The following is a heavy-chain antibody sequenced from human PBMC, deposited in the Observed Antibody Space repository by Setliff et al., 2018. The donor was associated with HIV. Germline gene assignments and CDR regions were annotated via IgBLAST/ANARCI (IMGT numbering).Heavy chain of an antibody. CDR2: IDHRGRP. CDR3: ARDRGYSYLDS. Sequence: PSETLSLTCGIYGGSFSDYYWSWIRQPPGKGLEWIGEIDHRGRPKYNPSLNSRVTMSVDKSRNQFSLKVSSVTAADTAVYYCARDRGYSYLDSWGQGTLVTSPQ. CDR1: GGSFSDYY. V-gene: IGHV4-34*01. J-gene: IGHJ5*01. D-gene: IGHD5-18*01.